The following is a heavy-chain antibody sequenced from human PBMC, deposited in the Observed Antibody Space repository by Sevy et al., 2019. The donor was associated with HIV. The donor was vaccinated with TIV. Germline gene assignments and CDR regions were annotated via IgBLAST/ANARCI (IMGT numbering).Heavy chain of an antibody. D-gene: IGHD3-10*01. CDR3: AKDHNLWSEGGFLHH. V-gene: IGHV3-30*18. CDR1: GFTFSSYA. Sequence: GGSLRLSCAASGFTFSSYAIHWVRQTPGKGLEWVAVISYDGNNKYYADSVKGGFTVSRDNSKNTLYAQMNSLRAEDTAVYYCAKDHNLWSEGGFLHHWGQGTLVTVSS. J-gene: IGHJ1*01. CDR2: ISYDGNNK.